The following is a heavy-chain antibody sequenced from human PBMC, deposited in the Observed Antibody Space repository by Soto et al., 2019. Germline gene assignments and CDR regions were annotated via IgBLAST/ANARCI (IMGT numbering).Heavy chain of an antibody. V-gene: IGHV3-30*18. Sequence: QVQLVESGGGVVQPGRSLRLSCAASGFTFSSYGMHWVRQAPGKGLEWVAGISYDGSNKYYADSVKGRFTISRDNSKNTLYLQMNSLRAEDTAVYYCAKDLPRLSYYYMDVWGKGTTVTVSS. CDR2: ISYDGSNK. CDR3: AKDLPRLSYYYMDV. D-gene: IGHD6-19*01. CDR1: GFTFSSYG. J-gene: IGHJ6*03.